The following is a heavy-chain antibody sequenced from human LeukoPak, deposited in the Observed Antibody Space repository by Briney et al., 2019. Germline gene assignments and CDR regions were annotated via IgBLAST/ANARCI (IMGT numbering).Heavy chain of an antibody. V-gene: IGHV3-33*01. CDR3: ARDDSGYATYDY. CDR2: IWYDGSNK. CDR1: GFTFSSYG. D-gene: IGHD5-12*01. Sequence: GGSLRLSCAASGFTFSSYGIHWVRQAPGKGLEWVAVIWYDGSNKYYADSVKGRFTISRDNSKNTLYLQMNSLRAEDTAVYYCARDDSGYATYDYWGQGTLVTVSS. J-gene: IGHJ4*02.